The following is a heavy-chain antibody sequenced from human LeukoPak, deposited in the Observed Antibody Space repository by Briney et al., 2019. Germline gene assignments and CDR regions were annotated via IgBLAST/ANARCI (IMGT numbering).Heavy chain of an antibody. Sequence: GGSLRLSCAASGFTFSSYAMHWVRQAPGKGLEYVSAISSNGGSTYYANSVKGRFTISRDNSKNTLYLQMGSLRAEDMAVYYCARSGGYYRDAFDIWGQGTMVTVSS. D-gene: IGHD3-22*01. V-gene: IGHV3-64*01. CDR3: ARSGGYYRDAFDI. J-gene: IGHJ3*02. CDR2: ISSNGGST. CDR1: GFTFSSYA.